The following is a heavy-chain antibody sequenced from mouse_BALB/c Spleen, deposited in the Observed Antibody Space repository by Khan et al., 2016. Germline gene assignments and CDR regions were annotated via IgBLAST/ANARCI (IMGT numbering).Heavy chain of an antibody. J-gene: IGHJ3*01. Sequence: VQLKESGAELVKPGASVKLSCTASGFNIKDTYMHWVKQRPEQGLEWIGRIDPANGNTKYDPKFQGKATITADPSSHTAYLQLSSLTSEATAVYYCARRAIYYDYDGGAWFAYWGQGTLVTVSA. CDR3: ARRAIYYDYDGGAWFAY. V-gene: IGHV14-3*02. D-gene: IGHD2-4*01. CDR2: IDPANGNT. CDR1: GFNIKDTY.